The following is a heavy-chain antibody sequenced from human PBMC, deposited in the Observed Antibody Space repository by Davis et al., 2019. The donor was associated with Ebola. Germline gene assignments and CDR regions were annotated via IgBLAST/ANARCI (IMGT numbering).Heavy chain of an antibody. Sequence: ASVKVSCKASGYTFTSYAMHWVRQAPGQRLEWMGWINAGNGNTKYSQKFQGRVTITRDTSASTAYMELSSLTSADTAVYYCARGWGNSLGNDFWGQGTLVTVSS. CDR3: ARGWGNSLGNDF. CDR1: GYTFTSYA. J-gene: IGHJ4*02. V-gene: IGHV1-3*01. CDR2: INAGNGNT. D-gene: IGHD4-23*01.